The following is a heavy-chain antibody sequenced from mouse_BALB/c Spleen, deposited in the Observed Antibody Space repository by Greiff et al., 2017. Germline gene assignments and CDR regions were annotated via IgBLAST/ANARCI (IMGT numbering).Heavy chain of an antibody. Sequence: VHLVESGPGLVAPSQSLSITCTVSGFSLTSYDISWIRQPPGKGLEWLGVIWTGGGTNYNSAFMSRLSISKDNSKSQVFLKMNSLQTDDTAIYYCVRNTVREVHYWGQGTSVTVSS. D-gene: IGHD3-1*01. CDR2: IWTGGGT. J-gene: IGHJ4*01. V-gene: IGHV2-9-2*01. CDR3: VRNTVREVHY. CDR1: GFSLTSYD.